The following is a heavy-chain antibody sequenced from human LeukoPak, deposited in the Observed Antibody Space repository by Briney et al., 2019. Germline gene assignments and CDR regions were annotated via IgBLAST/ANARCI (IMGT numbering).Heavy chain of an antibody. CDR2: MNPNSGNT. J-gene: IGHJ5*02. CDR3: ARVGSPLHYDTLTGYYFDWFDP. Sequence: ASVKVSCKASGYTFTSYDINWVRQATGQGLEWMGWMNPNSGNTGYAQKFQGRVTMTRNTSISTAYMELSSLRSEDTAVYYCARVGSPLHYDTLTGYYFDWFDPWGQGTLVTVSS. D-gene: IGHD3-9*01. CDR1: GYTFTSYD. V-gene: IGHV1-8*01.